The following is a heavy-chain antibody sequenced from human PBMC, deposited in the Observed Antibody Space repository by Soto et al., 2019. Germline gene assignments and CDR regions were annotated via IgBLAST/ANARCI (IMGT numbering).Heavy chain of an antibody. CDR1: GYTFTSYY. J-gene: IGHJ6*02. Sequence: ASVKVSCKASGYTFTSYYMHWVRQAPGQGLEWMGIINPSGGSTSYAQKFQGRVTMTRDTSTSTVYMELSSLRSEDTAVHYCARDIIVVVPADYYYYGMDVWGQGTTVTVSS. CDR3: ARDIIVVVPADYYYYGMDV. CDR2: INPSGGST. D-gene: IGHD2-2*01. V-gene: IGHV1-46*01.